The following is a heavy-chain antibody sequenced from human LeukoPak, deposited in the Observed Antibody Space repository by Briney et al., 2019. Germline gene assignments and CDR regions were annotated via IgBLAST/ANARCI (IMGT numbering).Heavy chain of an antibody. D-gene: IGHD2/OR15-2a*01. Sequence: SETLSLTCTVSGGPISSRSYYWGWIRQPPGNGREWIGSIYYSGSTYYNPSLKSRVTISVDTSKTQFSLKLSSVTAADTAVYYCARHVIADAFDIWGQGTMVTVSS. CDR1: GGPISSRSYY. V-gene: IGHV4-39*01. J-gene: IGHJ3*02. CDR2: IYYSGST. CDR3: ARHVIADAFDI.